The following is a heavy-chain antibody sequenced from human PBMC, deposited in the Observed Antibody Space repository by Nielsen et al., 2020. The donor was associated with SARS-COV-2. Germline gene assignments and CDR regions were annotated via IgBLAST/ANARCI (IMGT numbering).Heavy chain of an antibody. Sequence: VRQMPGKGLEWMGRIIPILGIANYAQKFQGRVTITADKSTSTAYMELSSLRSEDTAVYYCARDAVVEMATIDYYYGMDVWGQGTTVTVSS. CDR3: ARDAVVEMATIDYYYGMDV. V-gene: IGHV1-69*04. CDR2: IIPILGIA. D-gene: IGHD5-24*01. J-gene: IGHJ6*02.